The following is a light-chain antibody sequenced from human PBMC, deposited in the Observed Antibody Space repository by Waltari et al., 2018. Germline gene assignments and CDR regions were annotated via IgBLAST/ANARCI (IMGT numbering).Light chain of an antibody. Sequence: DIVMTQSPDSLAVSLGVSATINCKSSPSVLYTSDNKNYLAWYQQRPGQPPKFLMYWASTRVSGVPDRFSGSGSGTDFTLTISSLQAEDVAVYYCQQYYGTPQFTFGPGTRVDIK. CDR2: WAS. CDR1: PSVLYTSDNKNY. V-gene: IGKV4-1*01. CDR3: QQYYGTPQFT. J-gene: IGKJ3*01.